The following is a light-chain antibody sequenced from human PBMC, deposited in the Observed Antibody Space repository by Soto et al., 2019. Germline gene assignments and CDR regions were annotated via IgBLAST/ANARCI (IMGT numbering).Light chain of an antibody. CDR3: QQSYSTPRT. Sequence: EIVMTQSPATLSLSPGERATLSCRASLSVSSDLAWYRQKPGQAPRLLIYRAFTRATGIPARFSGSGFGTDFTLTISSLQSEDFATYYCQQSYSTPRTFGQGTKVEIK. CDR1: LSVSSD. CDR2: RAF. V-gene: IGKV3-15*01. J-gene: IGKJ1*01.